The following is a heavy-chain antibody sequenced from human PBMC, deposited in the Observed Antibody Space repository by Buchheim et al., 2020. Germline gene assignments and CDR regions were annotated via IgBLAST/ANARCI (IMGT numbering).Heavy chain of an antibody. CDR3: ARELDYFGSGTFKLLLYGMDV. V-gene: IGHV1-3*01. Sequence: QVQLVQSGAEVKKPGASVKVSCKASGYTFTRHAIHWVRQAPGQRLEWMGWINAGNDNTKYSQNFQGRVTITSDTSASTAYMELSSLRPEDTAIYYCARELDYFGSGTFKLLLYGMDVWGQGTT. J-gene: IGHJ6*02. D-gene: IGHD3-10*01. CDR2: INAGNDNT. CDR1: GYTFTRHA.